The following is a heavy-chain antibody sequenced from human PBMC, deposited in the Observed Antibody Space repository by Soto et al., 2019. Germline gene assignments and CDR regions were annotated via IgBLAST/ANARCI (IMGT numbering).Heavy chain of an antibody. Sequence: QVQLQESGPGLVKPSETLSLTCTVSGGSVSSGSYYWSWIRQPPGKGLEWIGYIYYSGSTNYNPSLKSRVTISVDTSKNQFSMKLSSVTAADTAVYYCARIHYDSSGYYPYYFDYWGQGTLVTVSS. CDR2: IYYSGST. CDR3: ARIHYDSSGYYPYYFDY. V-gene: IGHV4-61*01. J-gene: IGHJ4*02. CDR1: GGSVSSGSYY. D-gene: IGHD3-22*01.